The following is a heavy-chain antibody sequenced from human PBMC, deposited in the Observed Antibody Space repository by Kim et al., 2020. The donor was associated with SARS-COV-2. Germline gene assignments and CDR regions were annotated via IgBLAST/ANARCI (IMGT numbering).Heavy chain of an antibody. CDR3: TTDYGAASYYYYMDV. J-gene: IGHJ6*03. V-gene: IGHV3-15*01. D-gene: IGHD6-13*01. Sequence: AAPVKSRFTISRDASKNTLYLQMHSLKTEDTAVYYCTTDYGAASYYYYMDVWGKGTTVTVSS.